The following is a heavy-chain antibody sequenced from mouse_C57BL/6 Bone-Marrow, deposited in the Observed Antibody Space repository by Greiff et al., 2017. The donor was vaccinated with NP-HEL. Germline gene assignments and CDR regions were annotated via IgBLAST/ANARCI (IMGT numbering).Heavy chain of an antibody. Sequence: QVQLKQSGPGLVQPSQSLSITCTVSGFSFTSYGVHWVRQSPGKGLEWLGVIWSGGSTDYNAAFISRLSISKDNSKSQVFFKMNSLQADDTAIYYCARNYYDYDGGGYYAMDYWGQGTSVTVSS. CDR3: ARNYYDYDGGGYYAMDY. V-gene: IGHV2-2*01. D-gene: IGHD2-4*01. CDR2: IWSGGST. J-gene: IGHJ4*01. CDR1: GFSFTSYG.